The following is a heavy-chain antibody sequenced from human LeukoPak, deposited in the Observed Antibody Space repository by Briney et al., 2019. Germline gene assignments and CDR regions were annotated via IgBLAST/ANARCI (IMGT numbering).Heavy chain of an antibody. Sequence: SVKVSCKASGATFTTYAIIWVRQAPGQGLEWMGGIIPVFGTANYAQRFQGRVTISTDESTSTAYMELRSLRSDDTAVYYCAREGPGIAAANDAFDIWGQGTMVTVSS. J-gene: IGHJ3*02. V-gene: IGHV1-69*05. CDR3: AREGPGIAAANDAFDI. D-gene: IGHD6-13*01. CDR2: IIPVFGTA. CDR1: GATFTTYA.